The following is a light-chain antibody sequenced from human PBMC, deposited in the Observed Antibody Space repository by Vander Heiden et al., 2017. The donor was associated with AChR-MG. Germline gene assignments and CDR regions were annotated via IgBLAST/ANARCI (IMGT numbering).Light chain of an antibody. CDR2: LGS. Sequence: DIVMAQSPLSLPVTPGGPASISCRSSQSLLQSAGFNYLDWYLQRPGQSPQLLIYLGSNRASGVPDRFSGSGSGKDFTLKITRVEADDVGVYYCMQALQTPYTFGQGTKLEIK. CDR1: QSLLQSAGFNY. J-gene: IGKJ2*01. V-gene: IGKV2-28*01. CDR3: MQALQTPYT.